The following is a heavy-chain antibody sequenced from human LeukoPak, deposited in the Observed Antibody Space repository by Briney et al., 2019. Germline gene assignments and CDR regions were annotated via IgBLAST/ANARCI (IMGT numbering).Heavy chain of an antibody. Sequence: SGPTLVRPKQTLTLTCTLSGFSLNTSGVSVVWIRQPPGKALEWLALIYWNDDKRYSPSLKSRLNINKDTSKSQVVLTVTNMDPVDTATYYCAHRRGYSFGFIDYWGQGALVTVSS. D-gene: IGHD5-18*01. V-gene: IGHV2-5*01. CDR2: IYWNDDK. J-gene: IGHJ4*02. CDR3: AHRRGYSFGFIDY. CDR1: GFSLNTSGVS.